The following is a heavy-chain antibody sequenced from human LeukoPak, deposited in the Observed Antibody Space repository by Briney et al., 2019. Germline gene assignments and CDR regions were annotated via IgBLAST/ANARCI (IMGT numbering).Heavy chain of an antibody. V-gene: IGHV4-61*02. J-gene: IGHJ4*02. CDR3: AREDGEDGYSYYFDY. CDR2: IYTSGST. D-gene: IGHD5-24*01. CDR1: GGSISSSSYD. Sequence: SETLSLTCTVSGGSISSSSYDWGWIRQPGGKGLEWIVSIYTSGSTNDNPAGKSRVPMSVHTSKNQFSLKLSSVTAADTAVYYCAREDGEDGYSYYFDYWGQGTLVTVSS.